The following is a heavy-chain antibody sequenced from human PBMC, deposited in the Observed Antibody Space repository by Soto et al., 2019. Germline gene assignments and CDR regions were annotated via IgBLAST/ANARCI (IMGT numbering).Heavy chain of an antibody. CDR2: IYYSGRT. CDR1: GGSISSGSYY. D-gene: IGHD3-9*01. CDR3: AGQNRYYDVLTGYRPYYTDV. V-gene: IGHV4-39*01. J-gene: IGHJ6*03. Sequence: SETLSLTCTVSGGSISSGSYYWGWIRQPPGKGLEWIGSIYYSGRTYYNPSLKSRVTISVDTSKNQFSLKLSSVTAADTAVYYCAGQNRYYDVLTGYRPYYTDVWGKGTTVTV.